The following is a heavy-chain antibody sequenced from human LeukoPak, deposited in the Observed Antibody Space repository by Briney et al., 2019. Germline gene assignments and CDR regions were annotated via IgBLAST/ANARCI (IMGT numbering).Heavy chain of an antibody. CDR3: ARPSRREYGSGSYRSYYYYYMDV. Sequence: GGSLRLSCTASGFTFGDYAMSWVRQAPGKGLEWVGFIRSKVYGGTTEYAASVKGRFTISRDDSKSIAYLQMNSLRAEDTAVXYXARPSRREYGSGSYRSYYYYYMDVWGKGTTVTVSS. D-gene: IGHD3-10*01. J-gene: IGHJ6*03. CDR2: IRSKVYGGTT. V-gene: IGHV3-49*04. CDR1: GFTFGDYA.